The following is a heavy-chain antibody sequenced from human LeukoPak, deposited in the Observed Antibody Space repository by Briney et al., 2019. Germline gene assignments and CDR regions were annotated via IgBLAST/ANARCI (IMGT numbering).Heavy chain of an antibody. V-gene: IGHV3-48*04. CDR1: GFTFSSYS. CDR2: ISSSSDTI. D-gene: IGHD3-22*01. Sequence: GGSLRLSCAASGFTFSSYSMNWVRQAPGKGLEWVSHISSSSDTIFYAVSVKGRFTISRDNAKNSLYLQMNSLRAEDTAVYYCVREGTYYDSSGYYYVYYFDYWGQGTLVTVSS. CDR3: VREGTYYDSSGYYYVYYFDY. J-gene: IGHJ4*02.